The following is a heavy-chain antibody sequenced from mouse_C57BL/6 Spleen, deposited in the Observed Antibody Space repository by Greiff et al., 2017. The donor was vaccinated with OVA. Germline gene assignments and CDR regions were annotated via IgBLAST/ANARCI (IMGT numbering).Heavy chain of an antibody. CDR1: GFSFNTYA. Sequence: EVHLVESGGGLVQPKGSLKLSCAASGFSFNTYAMNWVRQAPGKGLEWVARIRSKSNNYATYYADSVKDRFTISRDDSESMLYLQMNNLKTEDTAMYYCVRHGAGWYCDVWGTGTTVTVSS. J-gene: IGHJ1*03. CDR3: VRHGAGWYCDV. V-gene: IGHV10-1*01. CDR2: IRSKSNNYAT.